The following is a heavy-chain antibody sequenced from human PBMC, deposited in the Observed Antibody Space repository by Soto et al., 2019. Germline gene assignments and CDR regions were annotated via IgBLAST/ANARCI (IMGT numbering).Heavy chain of an antibody. J-gene: IGHJ6*02. Sequence: PGGSLRLSCAASGFTFSSYGMHWVRQAPGKGLEWVAVIWYDGSNKYYADSVKGRFTISRDNSKNTLYLQMNSLRAEDTAVYYCARVIAVAGSYYYGMDVWGQGTTVTVSS. V-gene: IGHV3-33*01. D-gene: IGHD6-19*01. CDR2: IWYDGSNK. CDR1: GFTFSSYG. CDR3: ARVIAVAGSYYYGMDV.